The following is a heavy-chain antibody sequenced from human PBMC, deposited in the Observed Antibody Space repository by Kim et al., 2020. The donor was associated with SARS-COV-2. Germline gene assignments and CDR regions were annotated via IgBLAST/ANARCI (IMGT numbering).Heavy chain of an antibody. J-gene: IGHJ4*02. CDR3: ARHGSGWYHYFDY. Sequence: SETLSLTCTVSGGSISSSSYYWGWIRQPPGKGLEWIGSIYYSGSTYYNPSLKSRVTISVDTSKNQFSLKLSSVTAADTAVYYCARHGSGWYHYFDYWGQGTLVTVSS. CDR1: GGSISSSSYY. D-gene: IGHD6-19*01. CDR2: IYYSGST. V-gene: IGHV4-39*01.